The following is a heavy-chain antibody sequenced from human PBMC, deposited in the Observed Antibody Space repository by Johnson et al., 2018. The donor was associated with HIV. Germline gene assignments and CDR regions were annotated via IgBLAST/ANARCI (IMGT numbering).Heavy chain of an antibody. CDR3: ARDRGITIFAVTIDAFDI. J-gene: IGHJ3*02. V-gene: IGHV3-9*01. Sequence: QLVESGGGLVQPGRSLRLSCAASGFTFGDYAMHWVRQRPGKGLEWVSDINWNGGSTDYADSVKGRFTISRDNAKNSLYLQMNSLRTEDTAFYYCARDRGITIFAVTIDAFDIWGQGTMVTVSS. D-gene: IGHD3-3*01. CDR2: INWNGGST. CDR1: GFTFGDYA.